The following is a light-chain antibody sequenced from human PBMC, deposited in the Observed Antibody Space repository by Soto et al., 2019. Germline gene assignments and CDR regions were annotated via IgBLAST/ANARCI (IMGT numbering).Light chain of an antibody. CDR3: QQYNSYPST. CDR2: DAS. V-gene: IGKV1-5*01. Sequence: DIQMTQSPSTLSASVGDRVTITCRASQSISSWLAWYQQKPGKAPKLLIYDASSLESGVPSRFSGSGSGTEFTLTISSLQPDDFAPYYCQQYNSYPSTFGKGTKLEIK. CDR1: QSISSW. J-gene: IGKJ2*01.